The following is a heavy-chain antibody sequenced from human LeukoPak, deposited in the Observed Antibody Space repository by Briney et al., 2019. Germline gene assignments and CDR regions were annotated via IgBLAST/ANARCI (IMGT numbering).Heavy chain of an antibody. D-gene: IGHD6-13*01. J-gene: IGHJ6*04. CDR1: GGSISSYY. CDR3: ARDRAIAAAGTRSPYYYYYGMDV. CDR2: TYYSWST. V-gene: IGHV4-59*01. Sequence: PSETLSLTCTVSGGSISSYYWSWIRQPPGKGLEWIGYTYYSWSTNYNPSLKSRVTISVDTSKNQFSLKLSSVTAADTAVYYCARDRAIAAAGTRSPYYYYYGMDVWGKGTTVTVSS.